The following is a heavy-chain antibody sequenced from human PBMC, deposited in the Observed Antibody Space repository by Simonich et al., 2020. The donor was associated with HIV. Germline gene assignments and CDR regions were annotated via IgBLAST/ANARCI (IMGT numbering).Heavy chain of an antibody. CDR2: INHSGST. CDR3: ARTGSAYNSGWYYSDY. CDR1: GGSFSDYY. D-gene: IGHD6-19*01. Sequence: QVQLQQWGAGLLKPAETLYLTCAVYGGSFSDYYWTGIRQPPGKGLEWIGEINHSGSTNYNPSLKSRVTSSVDTSKNQFSLKVSSVTAADTAVYYCARTGSAYNSGWYYSDYWGQGTLVTVSS. V-gene: IGHV4-34*01. J-gene: IGHJ4*02.